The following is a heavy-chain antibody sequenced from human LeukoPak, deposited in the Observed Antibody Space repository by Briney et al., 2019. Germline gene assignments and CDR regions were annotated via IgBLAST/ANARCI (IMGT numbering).Heavy chain of an antibody. CDR2: INPKSGGA. CDR3: ARVTAAAGDY. D-gene: IGHD6-13*01. J-gene: IGHJ4*02. CDR1: GGTFIDHY. Sequence: GASVKVSCKASGGTFIDHYIHWVRQAPGQGLEWMGRINPKSGGANYVQKFQGRVTMTRDTSITTAYMELSSLRSDDTAVYYCARVTAAAGDYWGQGILVTVCS. V-gene: IGHV1-2*06.